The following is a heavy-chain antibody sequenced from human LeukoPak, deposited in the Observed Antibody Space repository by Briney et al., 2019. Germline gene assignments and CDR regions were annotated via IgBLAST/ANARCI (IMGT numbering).Heavy chain of an antibody. D-gene: IGHD6-19*01. V-gene: IGHV4-39*01. Sequence: SETLSLTCTVSGGSISSSSYYWGWIRQPPGKGLEWIGSIYYSGSTYYNPSLKSRVTISVDTSKNQFSLKLSSVTAADTAVYYCARHTLAVAGKFFDYWGQGTLVTVSS. CDR3: ARHTLAVAGKFFDY. CDR2: IYYSGST. CDR1: GGSISSSSYY. J-gene: IGHJ4*02.